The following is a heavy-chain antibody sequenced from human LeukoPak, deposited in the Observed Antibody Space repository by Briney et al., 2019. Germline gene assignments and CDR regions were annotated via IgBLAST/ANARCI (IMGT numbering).Heavy chain of an antibody. CDR3: ASANFGDYVY. CDR1: GGSIGSSSYY. CDR2: IDSIGNT. D-gene: IGHD4-17*01. J-gene: IGHJ4*02. Sequence: SETLSLTCTVSGGSIGSSSYYWGWIRQPPGKGLEWIGRIDSIGNTHYNPSLKSRVTISVDTSKNQFFLRVISVTAADRAVYYCASANFGDYVYWGQGTLVTVSS. V-gene: IGHV4-39*01.